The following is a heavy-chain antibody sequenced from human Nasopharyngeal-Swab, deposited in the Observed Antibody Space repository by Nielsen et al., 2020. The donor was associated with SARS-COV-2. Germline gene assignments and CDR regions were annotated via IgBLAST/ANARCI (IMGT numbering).Heavy chain of an antibody. CDR3: AKIDSGSYYEGAFDI. Sequence: WIRQPPGKGLEWVSVIYSGGSSTYYADSVKGRLTISRDNSKNTLYLQMNSLRAEDTAVYYCAKIDSGSYYEGAFDIWGQGTMVTVSS. CDR2: IYSGGSST. D-gene: IGHD1-26*01. V-gene: IGHV3-23*03. J-gene: IGHJ3*02.